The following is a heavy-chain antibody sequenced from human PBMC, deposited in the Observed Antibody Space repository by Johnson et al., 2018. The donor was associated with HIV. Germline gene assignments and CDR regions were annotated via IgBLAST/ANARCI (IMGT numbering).Heavy chain of an antibody. D-gene: IGHD3-10*01. V-gene: IGHV3-15*01. Sequence: VQLVESGGGLIQPGGSLRLSCAASGFTFRNAWMSWVRQAPGRGLEWVGRIKSRSDGGATDHAAPVKGRFTISSDDSKNTLYLQMNSLKVDDTARYFCTTDGLWFGDPSFDIWGQGTVVTVSS. J-gene: IGHJ3*02. CDR1: GFTFRNAW. CDR2: IKSRSDGGAT. CDR3: TTDGLWFGDPSFDI.